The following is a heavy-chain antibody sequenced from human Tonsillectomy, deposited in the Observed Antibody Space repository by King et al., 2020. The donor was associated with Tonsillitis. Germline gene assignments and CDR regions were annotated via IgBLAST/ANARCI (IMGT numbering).Heavy chain of an antibody. CDR1: GFSLSNSGMC. CDR2: IHWDDDK. V-gene: IGHV2-70*01. CDR3: ARTLPYYGFWSGYYFDY. J-gene: IGHJ4*02. Sequence: TLKESGPALVKPTQTLTLTCTFSGFSLSNSGMCVSWIRQPPGKALQWLAVIHWDDDKYYSASLRTRLTISKDTSKNQVVLTMTNMDPVDTATYYCARTLPYYGFWSGYYFDYWDQGTLVTVSS. D-gene: IGHD3-3*01.